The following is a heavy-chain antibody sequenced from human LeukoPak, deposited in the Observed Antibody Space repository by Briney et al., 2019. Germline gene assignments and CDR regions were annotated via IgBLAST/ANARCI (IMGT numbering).Heavy chain of an antibody. V-gene: IGHV3-21*01. J-gene: IGHJ3*02. CDR2: ISSSSSYI. CDR1: GLTFSSYS. CDR3: ARDLGGYYYDSSGYYLDDAFDI. Sequence: GGSLRLSCAASGLTFSSYSMNWVRQAPGKGLEWVSSISSSSSYIYYADSVKGRFTISRDNAKNSLYLQMNSLRAEDTAVYYCARDLGGYYYDSSGYYLDDAFDIWGQGTMVTVSS. D-gene: IGHD3-22*01.